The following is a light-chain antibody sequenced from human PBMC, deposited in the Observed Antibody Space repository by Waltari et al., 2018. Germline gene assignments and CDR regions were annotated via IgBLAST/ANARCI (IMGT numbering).Light chain of an antibody. CDR2: EVS. V-gene: IGLV2-8*01. CDR3: SSYAGTDVV. CDR1: SSDVGGYNY. J-gene: IGLJ2*01. Sequence: QSALTQPPSASGSPGQSVTISCTGTSSDVGGYNYVSWYQQHPGKAPKLMIDEVSKRPSGFPDRFSGSKSGNTASLTVSGLQAEDEADYYCSSYAGTDVVFGGGTKLTVL.